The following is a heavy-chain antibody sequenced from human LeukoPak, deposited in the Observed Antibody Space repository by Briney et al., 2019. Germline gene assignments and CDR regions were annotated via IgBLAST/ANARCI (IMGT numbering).Heavy chain of an antibody. CDR2: IKSKTDGGTT. D-gene: IGHD2-2*01. CDR3: TTLRSTATDY. Sequence: GGSLRLSCAASGFTFSNAWMSWVRQAPGKGLEWVGHIKSKTDGGTTDYAAPVKGRFTISRDDSKNTLYLQMSSLKTEDTAVYYCTTLRSTATDYWGQGTLVTVSS. V-gene: IGHV3-15*01. CDR1: GFTFSNAW. J-gene: IGHJ4*02.